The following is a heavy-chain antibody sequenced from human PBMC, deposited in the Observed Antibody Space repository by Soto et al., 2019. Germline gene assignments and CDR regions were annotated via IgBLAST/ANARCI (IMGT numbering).Heavy chain of an antibody. CDR2: ISAYNGNT. CDR1: GYTFTSYG. J-gene: IGHJ6*02. CDR3: AREGKAVTATANYYYYGMDV. D-gene: IGHD2-21*02. V-gene: IGHV1-18*01. Sequence: GASVKVSCKASGYTFTSYGISWVRQAPGQGLEWMGWISAYNGNTNYAQKLQGRVTMTTDTSTSTAYMELRSLRSDDTAVYYCAREGKAVTATANYYYYGMDVWGQGTTVTVSS.